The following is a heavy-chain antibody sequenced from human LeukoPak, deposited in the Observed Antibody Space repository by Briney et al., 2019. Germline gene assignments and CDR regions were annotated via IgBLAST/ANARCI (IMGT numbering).Heavy chain of an antibody. D-gene: IGHD3-10*01. CDR3: ATILIRGLTDMDV. V-gene: IGHV4-4*07. J-gene: IGHJ6*03. Sequence: SETLSLTCTIFTDSIGNYYWSWLRQPAGKGLEWIGRIYTTGFTDYNPSLKSRVTMSIDTSKNQFSLEMSSVTAADTAVYYCATILIRGLTDMDVWGEVTTVTVSS. CDR2: IYTTGFT. CDR1: TDSIGNYY.